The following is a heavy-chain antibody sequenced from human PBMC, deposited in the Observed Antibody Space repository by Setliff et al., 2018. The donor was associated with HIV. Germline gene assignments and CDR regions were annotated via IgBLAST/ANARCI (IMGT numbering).Heavy chain of an antibody. J-gene: IGHJ5*02. Sequence: ASVKVSCKASGYSFSSYGFSWVRQAPGQGLEWMGWISAYNDNTNYAQKFQGRVTMTTDASSSTAYMEVRSLRSDDTAVYYCARDRLPAEVAVSGDWFDPWGQGTLVTVSS. D-gene: IGHD5-12*01. V-gene: IGHV1-18*01. CDR3: ARDRLPAEVAVSGDWFDP. CDR1: GYSFSSYG. CDR2: ISAYNDNT.